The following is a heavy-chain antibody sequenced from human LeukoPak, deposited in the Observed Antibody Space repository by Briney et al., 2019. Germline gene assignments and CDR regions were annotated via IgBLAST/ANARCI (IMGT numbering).Heavy chain of an antibody. D-gene: IGHD2-15*01. CDR1: GGSISSSSYY. Sequence: SETLSLTCTVSGGSISSSSYYWGWIRQPPGKGLEWIGSIYYSGSTYYNPSLKSRVTISVDTSKNQFSLKLSSVTAADTAVYYCACIQIVVVVAATIWFDPWGQGTLVTVSS. CDR2: IYYSGST. J-gene: IGHJ5*02. CDR3: ACIQIVVVVAATIWFDP. V-gene: IGHV4-39*07.